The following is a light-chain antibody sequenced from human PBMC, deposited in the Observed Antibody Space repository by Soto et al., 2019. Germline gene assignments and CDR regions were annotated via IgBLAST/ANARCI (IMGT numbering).Light chain of an antibody. Sequence: QSALTHPASVSGSPGQSITISCTGTSSDVGGYNYVSWYQQHPGKAPKLLIYEVSNRPSGVSNRFSGSKSDNTASLTISGLQTEDEADYYCSSYTSSSTWVFGGGTKLTVL. J-gene: IGLJ2*01. CDR2: EVS. CDR3: SSYTSSSTWV. V-gene: IGLV2-14*01. CDR1: SSDVGGYNY.